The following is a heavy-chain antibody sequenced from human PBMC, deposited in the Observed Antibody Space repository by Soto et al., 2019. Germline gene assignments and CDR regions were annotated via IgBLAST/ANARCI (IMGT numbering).Heavy chain of an antibody. CDR3: ARTVLGSTIRQDWWYFDL. D-gene: IGHD3-16*01. J-gene: IGHJ2*01. Sequence: EVQLLESGGGLVQPGGSLRLSCVGSGFTFINYAMNWVRQTPAKGLEWVSGISGGGDRTFDADSVKGRFTISRDNSKNTVNVQMISLRADDTAVYYCARTVLGSTIRQDWWYFDLWGRGTLVTVSS. CDR2: ISGGGDRT. V-gene: IGHV3-23*01. CDR1: GFTFINYA.